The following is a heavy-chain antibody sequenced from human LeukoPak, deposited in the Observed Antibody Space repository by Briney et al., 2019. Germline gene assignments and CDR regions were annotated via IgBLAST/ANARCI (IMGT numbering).Heavy chain of an antibody. CDR2: ISSSSSYI. CDR3: ASEYFKGDPRFDY. J-gene: IGHJ4*02. V-gene: IGHV3-21*01. D-gene: IGHD3-16*01. CDR1: GFTFSSYS. Sequence: PGGSLRLSCAASGFTFSSYSMNWVRQAPGKGLEWVSSISSSSSYIYYADSVKGRFTISRDNAKNSLYLQMNSLRAEDTAVYYCASEYFKGDPRFDYWGQGTLVTVSS.